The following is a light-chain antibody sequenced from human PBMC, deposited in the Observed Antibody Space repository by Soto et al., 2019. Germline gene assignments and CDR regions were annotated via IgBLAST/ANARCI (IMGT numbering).Light chain of an antibody. CDR1: SSDVGSYNR. V-gene: IGLV2-18*02. CDR3: SSFTTSDTSV. J-gene: IGLJ1*01. CDR2: EVS. Sequence: QSVLTQPPSVSGSPGQSVAISCTGTSSDVGSYNRVSWYQQPPGTAPKLIISEVSNRPSGVPDRFSGSKSGNTASLTISVLQAEDEADYYCSSFTTSDTSVFGTGTKVTVL.